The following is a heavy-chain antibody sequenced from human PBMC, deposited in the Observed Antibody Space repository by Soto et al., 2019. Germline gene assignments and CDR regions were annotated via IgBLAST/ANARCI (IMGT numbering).Heavy chain of an antibody. V-gene: IGHV1-18*01. CDR1: GYTFTSYG. D-gene: IGHD1-1*01. CDR2: SSAHNGTT. J-gene: IGHJ4*02. Sequence: QVHLVQSGAEVKKPGASVKVSSKGSGYTFTSYGITWVRQAPGQGLEMMGWSSAHNGTTDYAQKLKGTVTVTRDTSTSTANMELSSLRSDDYAVYYCARGRYVDYWGQGALVTVSS. CDR3: ARGRYVDY.